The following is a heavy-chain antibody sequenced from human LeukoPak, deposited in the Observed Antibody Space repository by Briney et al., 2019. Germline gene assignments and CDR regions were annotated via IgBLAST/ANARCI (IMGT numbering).Heavy chain of an antibody. CDR3: ARESWGPVGP. CDR1: GFLVSNKH. D-gene: IGHD7-27*01. J-gene: IGHJ5*02. CDR2: TYTDTSA. Sequence: PGGSLRLSCVASGFLVSNKHMSWVRQAPGKGLEWVSLTYTDTSAYYADSVKGRFTISRDNSKNTLNLQMNSLRVEDTAVYYCARESWGPVGPWGQGTLVTVSS. V-gene: IGHV3-66*02.